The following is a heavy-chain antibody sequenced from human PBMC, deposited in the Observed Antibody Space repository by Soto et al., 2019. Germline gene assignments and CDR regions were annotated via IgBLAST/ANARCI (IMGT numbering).Heavy chain of an antibody. CDR1: GGSISSSSYY. CDR3: ARKWARQWLGRDWFDP. V-gene: IGHV4-39*01. J-gene: IGHJ5*02. D-gene: IGHD6-19*01. CDR2: IYYSGST. Sequence: SETLSLTCTVSGGSISSSSYYWGWIRQPPGKGLEWIGSIYYSGSTYYNPSLKSRVTISVDTSKNQFSLKLSSVTAADTAVYYCARKWARQWLGRDWFDPWGQGTLVTVSS.